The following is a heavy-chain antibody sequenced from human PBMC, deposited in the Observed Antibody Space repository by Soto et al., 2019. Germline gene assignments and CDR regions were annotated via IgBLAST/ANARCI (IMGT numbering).Heavy chain of an antibody. Sequence: PGGSLRLSCATSGFTVSHYYMTWVRQAPGKGLESVSVIYSGDSTYYADSVKGRFTISRDKSKKMLYLQMNNLRAEDTAVYYCADNYDSPPLNAFNFWGQGTMVTVSS. CDR3: ADNYDSPPLNAFNF. J-gene: IGHJ3*01. D-gene: IGHD3-22*01. CDR2: IYSGDST. CDR1: GFTVSHYY. V-gene: IGHV3-53*01.